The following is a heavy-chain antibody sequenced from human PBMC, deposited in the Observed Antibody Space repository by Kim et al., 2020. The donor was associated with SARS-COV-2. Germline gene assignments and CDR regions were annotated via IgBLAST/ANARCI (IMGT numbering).Heavy chain of an antibody. CDR3: ARREAAAGTFGY. V-gene: IGHV4-39*01. D-gene: IGHD6-13*01. J-gene: IGHJ4*02. Sequence: YDNTTLKSRVTISVDTSKNQCSLKLSSVTAADTAVYYCARREAAAGTFGYWGQGTLVTVSS.